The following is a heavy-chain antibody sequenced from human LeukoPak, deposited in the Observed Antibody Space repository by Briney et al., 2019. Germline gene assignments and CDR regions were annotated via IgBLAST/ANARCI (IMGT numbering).Heavy chain of an antibody. CDR3: ARGRAVGATDY. Sequence: SETLSLTCAVYGGSFSGYYWSWIRQPPGKGLEWIGEINHSGSTNYNLSLKSRVTISVDTSKNQFSLKLSSVTAADTAVYYCARGRAVGATDYWGQGTLVTVSS. V-gene: IGHV4-34*01. CDR2: INHSGST. J-gene: IGHJ4*02. CDR1: GGSFSGYY. D-gene: IGHD1-26*01.